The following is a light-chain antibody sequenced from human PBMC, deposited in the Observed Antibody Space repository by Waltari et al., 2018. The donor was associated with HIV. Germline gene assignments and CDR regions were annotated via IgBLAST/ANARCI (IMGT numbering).Light chain of an antibody. CDR3: QKYDDPSLT. CDR1: QGISNY. J-gene: IGKJ4*01. V-gene: IGKV1-33*01. Sequence: DIQMTQSPSSLSASVGDRVTITCQASQGISNYLNGYQQKPGKAPNLLIHDASLLYPGVPSRFSGSGSGTCFTLTITRLQPEDIATYYCQKYDDPSLTFGGGTKVQI. CDR2: DAS.